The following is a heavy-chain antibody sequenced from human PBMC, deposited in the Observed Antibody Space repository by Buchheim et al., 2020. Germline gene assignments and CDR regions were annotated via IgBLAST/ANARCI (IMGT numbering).Heavy chain of an antibody. CDR1: GFTFSSYA. J-gene: IGHJ5*02. CDR2: ISYDGSNK. CDR3: ASNGFGEPRSWFGP. D-gene: IGHD3-10*01. Sequence: QVQLVESGGGVVQPGRSLRLSCAASGFTFSSYAMHWVRQAPGKGLEWVAVISYDGSNKYYADSVKGRFTISRDNSKNTLYLQMNSLRAEDTAVYYCASNGFGEPRSWFGPWGQGTL. V-gene: IGHV3-30*04.